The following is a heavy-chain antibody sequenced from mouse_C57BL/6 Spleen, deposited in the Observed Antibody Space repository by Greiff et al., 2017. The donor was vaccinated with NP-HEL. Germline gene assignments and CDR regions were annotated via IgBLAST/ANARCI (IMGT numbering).Heavy chain of an antibody. Sequence: EVKVVESGGGLVKPGGSLKLSCAASGFTFSDYGMHWVRQAPEKGLEWVAYISSGSSTIYYADTVKGRFTISRDNAKNTLFLQMTSLRSEDTAMYYCASRIYGYVYAMDYWGQGTSVTVSS. CDR2: ISSGSSTI. J-gene: IGHJ4*01. V-gene: IGHV5-17*01. CDR1: GFTFSDYG. CDR3: ASRIYGYVYAMDY. D-gene: IGHD2-2*01.